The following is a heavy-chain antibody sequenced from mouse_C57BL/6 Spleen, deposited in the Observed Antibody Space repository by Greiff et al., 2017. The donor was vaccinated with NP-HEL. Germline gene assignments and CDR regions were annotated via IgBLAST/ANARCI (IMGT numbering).Heavy chain of an antibody. D-gene: IGHD3-2*02. CDR3: ARDAAQATWTWFAY. Sequence: VQLQQSGAELVKPGASVKLSCKASGYTFTSYWMHWVKQRPGRGLEWIGRIDPNSGGTKYNEKSKSKATLTVDKPSSTAYMQLSSLTSEDSAVYYCARDAAQATWTWFAYWGQGTLVTVSA. V-gene: IGHV1-72*01. CDR2: IDPNSGGT. J-gene: IGHJ3*01. CDR1: GYTFTSYW.